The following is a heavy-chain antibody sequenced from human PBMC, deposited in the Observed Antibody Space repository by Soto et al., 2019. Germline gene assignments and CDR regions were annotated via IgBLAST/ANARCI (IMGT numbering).Heavy chain of an antibody. CDR1: GYSFTNYG. J-gene: IGHJ6*03. CDR2: ISAYNGDT. CDR3: ARDRGVAPPVAGNTHYYYYMDV. Sequence: QDQLVQSGGEGKKPGASVKVSCKASGYSFTNYGITWVRQAPGQGFEWMGWISAYNGDTNYAQKLQGRVTMTTDASTSTAYLELRSLRSDDTAVYYCARDRGVAPPVAGNTHYYYYMDVWGKGTTVTVSS. V-gene: IGHV1-18*01. D-gene: IGHD6-19*01.